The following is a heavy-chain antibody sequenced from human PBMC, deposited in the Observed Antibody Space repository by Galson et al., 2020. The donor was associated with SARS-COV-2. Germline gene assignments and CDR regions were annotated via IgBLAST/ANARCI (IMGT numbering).Heavy chain of an antibody. Sequence: GGSLRLSCAASGFTFSSYWMSWVRQAPGKGLEWVANIKQDGSEKYYVDSVKGRFTISRDNAKNSLYLQMNSLRAEDTAVYYCAREKDSSSWKAKVRIIVYGMDVWGQGTTVTVSS. D-gene: IGHD6-13*01. CDR1: GFTFSSYW. CDR3: AREKDSSSWKAKVRIIVYGMDV. J-gene: IGHJ6*02. CDR2: IKQDGSEK. V-gene: IGHV3-7*05.